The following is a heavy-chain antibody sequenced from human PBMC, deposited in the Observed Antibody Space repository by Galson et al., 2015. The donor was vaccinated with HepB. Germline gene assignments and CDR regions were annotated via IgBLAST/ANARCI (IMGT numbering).Heavy chain of an antibody. J-gene: IGHJ4*02. D-gene: IGHD6-13*01. CDR1: GYSFTSYW. CDR2: IYPGDSDT. CDR3: ASTGGSSSWFEPFDY. Sequence: QSGAEVKRPGESLKISCKGSGYSFTSYWIGWVRQMPGKGLEWMGVIYPGDSDTRYSPSFQGQVTISADKSISTAYLQWSSLKASDTAMYYCASTGGSSSWFEPFDYWGQGTLVTVSS. V-gene: IGHV5-51*03.